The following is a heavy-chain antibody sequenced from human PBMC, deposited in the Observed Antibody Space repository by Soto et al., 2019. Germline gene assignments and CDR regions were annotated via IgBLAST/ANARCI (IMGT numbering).Heavy chain of an antibody. J-gene: IGHJ5*02. D-gene: IGHD1-26*01. CDR1: GGSMSSGDYY. V-gene: IGHV4-30-4*01. Sequence: QVQLQESGPGLVKPSQTLSLTCTVSGGSMSSGDYYWSWIRQPPGKGLEWIGYIYYSGSTYYIPSLXSXXTISVDTSKNQFSLRLSSVTAADTAVYYCARESTWAHWFDPWGQGTLVTVSS. CDR2: IYYSGST. CDR3: ARESTWAHWFDP.